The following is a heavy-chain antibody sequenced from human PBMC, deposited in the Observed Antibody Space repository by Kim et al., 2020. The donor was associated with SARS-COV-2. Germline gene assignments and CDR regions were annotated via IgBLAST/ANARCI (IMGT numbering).Heavy chain of an antibody. CDR1: GFTFSSYW. D-gene: IGHD6-13*01. CDR2: INFDGSST. J-gene: IGHJ6*02. V-gene: IGHV3-74*01. CDR3: ASMPTGITGAGYGMDV. Sequence: GGSLRLSCAASGFTFSSYWMHWVRQAPGKGLVWVSRINFDGSSTNYADSVKGRITIPRDNAKNTLYLQMNSLRAVDRAVYYCASMPTGITGAGYGMDVWGQGTTVTVSS.